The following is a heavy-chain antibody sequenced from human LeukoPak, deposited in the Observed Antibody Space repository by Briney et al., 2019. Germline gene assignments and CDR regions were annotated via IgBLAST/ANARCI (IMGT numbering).Heavy chain of an antibody. V-gene: IGHV4-4*02. D-gene: IGHD5-24*01. Sequence: DPSETLSLTCAVSGGSISSSNWWSWVRQPPGKGLEWIGEIYHSGSTNYNPSLKSRVTISVDKSKNQFSLKLSSVTAADTAVYYCARLQMAINNWFDPWGQGTLVTVSS. CDR3: ARLQMAINNWFDP. CDR2: IYHSGST. CDR1: GGSISSSNW. J-gene: IGHJ5*02.